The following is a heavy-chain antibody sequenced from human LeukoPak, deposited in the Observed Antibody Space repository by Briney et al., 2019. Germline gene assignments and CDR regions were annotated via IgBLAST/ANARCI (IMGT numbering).Heavy chain of an antibody. CDR3: AKDWGGSDWYNWFDP. D-gene: IGHD6-19*01. Sequence: GGSLRLSCAVSGFTIGNHGMHWVRQAAGKGLKWVAMISHDGRAEYYRDSVKGRLSISRDNSNNMLYLQMNSLRVEDTAVYYCAKDWGGSDWYNWFDPWGQGTLVTVSS. J-gene: IGHJ5*02. CDR1: GFTIGNHG. V-gene: IGHV3-30*18. CDR2: ISHDGRAE.